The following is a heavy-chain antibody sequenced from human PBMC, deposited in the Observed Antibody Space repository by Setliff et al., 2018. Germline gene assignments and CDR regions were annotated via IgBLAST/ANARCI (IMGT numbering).Heavy chain of an antibody. J-gene: IGHJ6*02. CDR1: GFTFDDYA. CDR2: ISWDGGST. V-gene: IGHV3-43D*03. CDR3: AKDGALGGSSWYDYYYYGMDV. D-gene: IGHD6-13*01. Sequence: PGGSLRLSCAASGFTFDDYAMHWVRQAPGKGLEWVSGISWDGGSTYYADSVKGRFTISRDNSKNSLYLQMNSLRAEDTALYYCAKDGALGGSSWYDYYYYGMDVWGQGTLVTVSS.